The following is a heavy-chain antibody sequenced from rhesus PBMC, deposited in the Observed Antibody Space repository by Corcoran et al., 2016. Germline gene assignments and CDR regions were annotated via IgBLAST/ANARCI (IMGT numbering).Heavy chain of an antibody. CDR2: IGG. J-gene: IGHJ6*01. CDR1: GHSIIRGYA. Sequence: QVQLKESGPGLVKPSETLSLTCTVPGHSIIRGYAWSWIRHPPGKGLEWIGYIGGYYNPSLKSRVTISKDTSKNQFSLNLTSVTAADTAVYYCASGLNYGAPNFGLDSWGQGVVVTVSS. V-gene: IGHV4-127*01. CDR3: ASGLNYGAPNFGLDS. D-gene: IGHD1-26*01.